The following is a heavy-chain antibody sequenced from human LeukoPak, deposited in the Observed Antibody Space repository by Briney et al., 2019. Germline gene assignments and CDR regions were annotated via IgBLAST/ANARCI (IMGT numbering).Heavy chain of an antibody. J-gene: IGHJ4*02. CDR1: GGSISSSNW. CDR2: IYYSGST. CDR3: ARQGDYGDYYFDY. V-gene: IGHV4-4*02. Sequence: SETLSLTCAVSGGSISSSNWWSWVRQPPGKGLEWIGEIYYSGSTYYNPSLKRRVTISVDTSKNQFSLKLSSVTAADTAVYYCARQGDYGDYYFDYWGQGTLVTVSS. D-gene: IGHD4-17*01.